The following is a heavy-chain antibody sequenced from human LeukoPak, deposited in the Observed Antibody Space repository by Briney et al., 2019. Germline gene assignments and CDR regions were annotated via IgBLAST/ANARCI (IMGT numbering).Heavy chain of an antibody. CDR1: GFTFSNLG. J-gene: IGHJ4*01. V-gene: IGHV3-21*01. CDR2: ISYDSYYT. Sequence: PGGSLRLSCAASGFTFSNLGMTWVRQAPGKGLEWVSSISYDSYYTYYADSVKGRFTISRDNAKNSLFLQMDSLRAEDSATYYCVREGFYFFDFWGQGTLVTVSS. CDR3: VREGFYFFDF.